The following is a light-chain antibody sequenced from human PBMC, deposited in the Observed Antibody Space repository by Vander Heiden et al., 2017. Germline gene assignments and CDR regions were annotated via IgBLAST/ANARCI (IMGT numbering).Light chain of an antibody. V-gene: IGLV1-44*01. CDR3: AGWDDSLNACV. J-gene: IGLJ2*01. CDR2: SNT. Sequence: SVLTQPRSASGSPGPRVTISCSASSSSIGSNTVNSYQQLPGTAPKLLIYSNTQRPSGVPDRFSGSKSGTAASLNISGLQSEDEAEYYCAGWDDSLNACVFGGGTKVTVL. CDR1: SSSIGSNT.